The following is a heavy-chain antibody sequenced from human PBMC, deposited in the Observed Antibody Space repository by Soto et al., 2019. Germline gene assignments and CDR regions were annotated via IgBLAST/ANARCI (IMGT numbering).Heavy chain of an antibody. CDR1: GFTVSSCA. D-gene: IGHD2-15*01. CDR2: IKQDGSET. V-gene: IGHV3-7*03. Sequence: PGGSLRLSCVASGFTVSSCAMTWVRQAPGKGLEWVANIKQDGSETNYVDSVKGRFTISRDNAKNSLYLEMNKLRVEDTAIYYSTRCYAAEVGGQ. J-gene: IGHJ1*01. CDR3: TRCYAAEV.